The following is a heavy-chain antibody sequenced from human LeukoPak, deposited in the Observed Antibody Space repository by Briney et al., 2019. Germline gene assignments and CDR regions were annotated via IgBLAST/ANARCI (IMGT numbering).Heavy chain of an antibody. Sequence: TGGSLRFSCAASGFTFSNSNMNWVRQAPGKGLEWVSCISISSNYIYYPDSVKGRFTISRDNAKNSLYLQMNSLRAEDTAVYYCARDGGGGLDYWGQGTLVTVSS. CDR3: ARDGGGGLDY. CDR1: GFTFSNSN. V-gene: IGHV3-21*01. J-gene: IGHJ4*02. CDR2: ISISSNYI. D-gene: IGHD2-15*01.